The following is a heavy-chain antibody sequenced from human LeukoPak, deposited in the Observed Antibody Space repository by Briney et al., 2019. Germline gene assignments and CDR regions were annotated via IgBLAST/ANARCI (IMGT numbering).Heavy chain of an antibody. CDR1: GFTFSNSW. J-gene: IGHJ4*02. V-gene: IGHV3-74*01. Sequence: GGSLRLSCAASGFTFSNSWLHWVRQALGKGLVWVSRINERGSSTSYADSVKGRFTISRDNAKNTLYLQMNNLRADDTAVYYCARGRDGSQSPIDYWGQGTLVTVSS. CDR2: INERGSST. CDR3: ARGRDGSQSPIDY. D-gene: IGHD5-24*01.